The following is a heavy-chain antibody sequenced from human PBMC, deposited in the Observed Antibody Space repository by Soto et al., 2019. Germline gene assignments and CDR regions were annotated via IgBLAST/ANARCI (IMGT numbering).Heavy chain of an antibody. V-gene: IGHV4-38-2*01. CDR3: ARGADCGGDCYQDY. D-gene: IGHD2-21*02. Sequence: PSETLSLTCAVSGCSISSGYYWGWIRQPPGKGLEWIGSIYHSGSTYYNPSLKSRVTISVDTSKNQFSLKLSSVTAADTAVYYCARGADCGGDCYQDYWGQGTLVTVSS. J-gene: IGHJ4*02. CDR2: IYHSGST. CDR1: GCSISSGYY.